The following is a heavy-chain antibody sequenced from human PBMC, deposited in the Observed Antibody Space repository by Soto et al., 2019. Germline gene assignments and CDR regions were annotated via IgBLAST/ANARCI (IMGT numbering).Heavy chain of an antibody. CDR1: GGSISSSSYY. CDR2: IYYSGST. V-gene: IGHV4-39*01. CDR3: ARPKPVLWFGEPLPHPGAFDI. D-gene: IGHD3-10*01. J-gene: IGHJ3*02. Sequence: QLQLQESGPGLVKPSETLSLTCTVSGGSISSSSYYWGWIRQPPGKGLEWIGSIYYSGSTYYNPSLKRRVTISVDTSKNQFSLKLSSVTAAATAVYYCARPKPVLWFGEPLPHPGAFDIWGQGTMVTVSS.